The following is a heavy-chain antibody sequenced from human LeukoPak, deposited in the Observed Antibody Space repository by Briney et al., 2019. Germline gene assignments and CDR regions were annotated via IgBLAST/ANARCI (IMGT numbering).Heavy chain of an antibody. CDR2: IYHSGST. Sequence: PSETLSLTCAVSGGSISSGGYSWSWIRQPPGKGLEWIGYIYHSGSTNYNPSLKSRVTISVDTSKNQFSLKLSSVTAADTAVYYCARGNYDFWSGYFKYSTYYFDYWGQGTLVTVSS. V-gene: IGHV4-30-2*01. D-gene: IGHD3-3*01. CDR3: ARGNYDFWSGYFKYSTYYFDY. CDR1: GGSISSGGYS. J-gene: IGHJ4*02.